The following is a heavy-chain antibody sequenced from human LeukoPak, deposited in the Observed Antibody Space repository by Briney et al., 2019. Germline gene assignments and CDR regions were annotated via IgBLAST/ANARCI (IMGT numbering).Heavy chain of an antibody. J-gene: IGHJ3*02. CDR1: DGSISSYY. D-gene: IGHD3-10*01. CDR2: IYTSGST. CDR3: ARVLVYYYGSGSYYGDAFDI. V-gene: IGHV4-4*07. Sequence: TETLSLTCTVSDGSISSYYWSWIRQPAGKGLEWIGRIYTSGSTNYNPSLKSRATMSVDTSKNQFSLKLSSVTAADTAVYYCARVLVYYYGSGSYYGDAFDIWGQGTMVTVSS.